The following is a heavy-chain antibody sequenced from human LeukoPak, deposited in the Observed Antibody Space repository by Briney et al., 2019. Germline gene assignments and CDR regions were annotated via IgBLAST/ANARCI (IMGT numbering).Heavy chain of an antibody. CDR3: ASDPPGYGDYDEVGYFQH. Sequence: PGGSLRLSCAASGFTFDDYAMHWVRQAPGKGLEWVSLINWDGGSTYYADSVKGRFTISRDNAKNSLYLQMNSLRAEDTAVYYCASDPPGYGDYDEVGYFQHWGQGTLVTVSS. CDR2: INWDGGST. J-gene: IGHJ1*01. D-gene: IGHD4-17*01. V-gene: IGHV3-43D*03. CDR1: GFTFDDYA.